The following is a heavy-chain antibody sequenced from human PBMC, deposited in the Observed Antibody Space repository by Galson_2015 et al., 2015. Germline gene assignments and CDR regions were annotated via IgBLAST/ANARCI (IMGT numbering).Heavy chain of an antibody. J-gene: IGHJ5*02. V-gene: IGHV4-39*01. D-gene: IGHD6-13*01. Sequence: LTCTVSGGSISSSSYYWGWIRQPPGKGLEWIGSIYYSGSTYYNPSLKSRVTISVDTSKNQFSLKLSSVTAADTAVYYCARLELLSSSWTNWFDPWGQGTLVTVSS. CDR3: ARLELLSSSWTNWFDP. CDR1: GGSISSSSYY. CDR2: IYYSGST.